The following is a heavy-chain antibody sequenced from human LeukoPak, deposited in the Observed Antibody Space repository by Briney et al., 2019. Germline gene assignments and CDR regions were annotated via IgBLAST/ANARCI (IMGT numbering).Heavy chain of an antibody. Sequence: SETLSLTCTVSGYSISSGYYWGWIRQPPGKGLEWIGSIYHSGSTYYNPSLKSRVTISVDTSKNQFSLKLSSVTAADTAVYYCASTVLWFGESFKLDYWGQGTLVTVSS. CDR2: IYHSGST. CDR1: GYSISSGYY. D-gene: IGHD3-10*01. J-gene: IGHJ4*02. V-gene: IGHV4-38-2*02. CDR3: ASTVLWFGESFKLDY.